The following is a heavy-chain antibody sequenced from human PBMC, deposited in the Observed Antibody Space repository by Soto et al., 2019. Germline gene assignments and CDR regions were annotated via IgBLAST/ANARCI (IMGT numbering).Heavy chain of an antibody. V-gene: IGHV3-53*02. CDR3: ARDYSVSRYYGMDV. Sequence: EVQLVETGGGLIQPGGSLRLSCAASGFTVSSNYMSWVRQAPGKGLEWVSLIYSGGSAYYADSVKGRFTISRDNSKNTLYLQMNSLRAEDTGVYYCARDYSVSRYYGMDVWVQGTTVTVSS. J-gene: IGHJ6*02. CDR2: IYSGGSA. D-gene: IGHD1-26*01. CDR1: GFTVSSNY.